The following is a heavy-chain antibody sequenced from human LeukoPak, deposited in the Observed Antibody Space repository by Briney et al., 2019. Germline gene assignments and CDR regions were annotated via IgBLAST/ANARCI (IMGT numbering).Heavy chain of an antibody. J-gene: IGHJ4*02. Sequence: GGSLRLSCAASGFSFSSYWMTWVRQAPGKGLEWVANIKQDGSEKYYVDSVKGRFTISKDNAKNSLYLQMNSLRAEDTAVYYCARDNNYFDYWGQGTLVTVPS. CDR1: GFSFSSYW. CDR3: ARDNNYFDY. CDR2: IKQDGSEK. V-gene: IGHV3-7*05.